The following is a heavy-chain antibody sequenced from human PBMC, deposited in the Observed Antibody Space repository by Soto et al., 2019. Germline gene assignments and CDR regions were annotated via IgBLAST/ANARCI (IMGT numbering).Heavy chain of an antibody. V-gene: IGHV3-33*01. D-gene: IGHD1-26*01. CDR1: GFTFSSYG. J-gene: IGHJ4*02. CDR3: AGGIMADFVGY. Sequence: PGGSLRLSCAASGFTFSSYGMHWVRQAPGKGLEWVAVIWYDGSNKYYADSVKGRFTISRDNSKNTLYLQMNSLRAEDTAVYYCAGGIMADFVGYWGQGTLVTVSS. CDR2: IWYDGSNK.